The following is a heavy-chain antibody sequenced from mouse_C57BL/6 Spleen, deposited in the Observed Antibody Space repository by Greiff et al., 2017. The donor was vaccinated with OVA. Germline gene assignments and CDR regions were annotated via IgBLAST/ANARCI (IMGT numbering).Heavy chain of an antibody. CDR1: GYTFTSYW. D-gene: IGHD1-1*01. V-gene: IGHV1-7*01. Sequence: QVQLQQSGAELAKPGASVKLSCTASGYTFTSYWMHWVKQRPGQGLEWIGYINPSSGYTKYNQKFKDKATLTADKSSSPAYMQRSSPTYKASAVYDCTAPYYGSSPDYWGQGTTLTVSS. J-gene: IGHJ2*01. CDR3: TAPYYGSSPDY. CDR2: INPSSGYT.